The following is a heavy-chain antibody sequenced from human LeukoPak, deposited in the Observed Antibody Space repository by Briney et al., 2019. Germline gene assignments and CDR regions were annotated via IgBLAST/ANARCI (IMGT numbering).Heavy chain of an antibody. D-gene: IGHD2-2*01. CDR2: IIPIFGIA. Sequence: ASVKVSCKASGGTFSSYAIGWVRQAPGQGLEWMGRIIPIFGIANYAQKFQGRVTITADKSTSTAYMELSSLRSEDTAVYYCARERCSSTSCLYVFDYWGQGTLVTVSS. V-gene: IGHV1-69*04. CDR3: ARERCSSTSCLYVFDY. CDR1: GGTFSSYA. J-gene: IGHJ4*02.